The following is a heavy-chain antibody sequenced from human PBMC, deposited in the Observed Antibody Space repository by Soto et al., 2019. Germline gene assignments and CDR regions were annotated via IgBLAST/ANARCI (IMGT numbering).Heavy chain of an antibody. V-gene: IGHV4-30-2*06. J-gene: IGHJ6*02. CDR2: TYQSGSA. Sequence: PSETLSLTCTVAGGSICSGGYSWTWIRQSPGKGLEWIGYTYQSGSAYYNPSLKSRVTISVDRSKNQFSLNLTSVTAADTAVYYCARDYYGMDVWGQGTTVTVSS. CDR1: GGSICSGGYS. CDR3: ARDYYGMDV.